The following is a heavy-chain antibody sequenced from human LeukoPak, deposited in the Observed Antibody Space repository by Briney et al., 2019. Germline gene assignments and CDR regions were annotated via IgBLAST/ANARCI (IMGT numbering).Heavy chain of an antibody. CDR2: IYYSGST. Sequence: SQTLSLTCTVSGGSISSGGYYWSWIRQHPGKGLEWIGYIYYSGSTYYNPSLKSRVTISVDTSKNQFSLKLSSVTAADTAVYYCARFGYYYGSSGYPPEAFDIWGQGTMVTVSS. J-gene: IGHJ3*02. V-gene: IGHV4-31*03. D-gene: IGHD3-22*01. CDR1: GGSISSGGYY. CDR3: ARFGYYYGSSGYPPEAFDI.